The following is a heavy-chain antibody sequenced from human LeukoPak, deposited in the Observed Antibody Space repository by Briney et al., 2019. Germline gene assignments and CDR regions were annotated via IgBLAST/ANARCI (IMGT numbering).Heavy chain of an antibody. V-gene: IGHV4-31*03. CDR3: ARIFISYYYGSGRPNYYGMDV. J-gene: IGHJ6*02. Sequence: SQTLSLTCTVSGGSISSGGYYWNWIRQHPGKGLEWIGYIYYSGSTYYNPSLKSRVTISVDTSKNQFSLKLSSVTAADTAVYYCARIFISYYYGSGRPNYYGMDVWGQGTTVTVSS. CDR1: GGSISSGGYY. D-gene: IGHD3-10*01. CDR2: IYYSGST.